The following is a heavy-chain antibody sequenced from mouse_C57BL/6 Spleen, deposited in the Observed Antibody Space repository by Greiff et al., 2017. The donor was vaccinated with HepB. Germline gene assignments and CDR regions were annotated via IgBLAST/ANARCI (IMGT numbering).Heavy chain of an antibody. CDR3: ARWGITTVVAGAMDY. V-gene: IGHV1-80*01. CDR1: GYAFSSYW. CDR2: IYPGDGDT. Sequence: VKLVESGAELVKPGASVKISCKASGYAFSSYWLNWVKQRPGKGLEWIGQIYPGDGDTNYNGKFKGKATLTADKSSSTAYMQLSSLTSEDSAVYFWARWGITTVVAGAMDYWGQGTSVTVSS. D-gene: IGHD1-1*01. J-gene: IGHJ4*01.